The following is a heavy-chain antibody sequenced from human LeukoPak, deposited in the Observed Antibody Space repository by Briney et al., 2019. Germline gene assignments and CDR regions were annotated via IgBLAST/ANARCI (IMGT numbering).Heavy chain of an antibody. J-gene: IGHJ4*02. CDR3: ARAPHYDSTLNY. Sequence: SVKVSCKASGGTFSSYAISWVRQAPGQGLEWMGGIIPIFGTANYAQKFQGRVTITTDESTSTAYMELSSLRSEDTAVHYCARAPHYDSTLNYWGQGTLVTVSS. CDR1: GGTFSSYA. V-gene: IGHV1-69*05. CDR2: IIPIFGTA. D-gene: IGHD3-22*01.